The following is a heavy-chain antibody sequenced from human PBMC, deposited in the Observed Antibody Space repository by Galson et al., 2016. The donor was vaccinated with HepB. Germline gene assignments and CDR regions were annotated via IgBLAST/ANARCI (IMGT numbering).Heavy chain of an antibody. Sequence: SLRLSCAASGFTFSTYSMNWVRQAPGKGLEWVAVITYDGSNTYYADAVKGRFTISRDNSKNTLYLQMNSLRAEDTAVYYCARVRTPNYYGSGNYYYYYAMDVWGQGTTVTGAS. V-gene: IGHV3-30*03. J-gene: IGHJ6*02. CDR3: ARVRTPNYYGSGNYYYYYAMDV. CDR2: ITYDGSNT. D-gene: IGHD3-10*01. CDR1: GFTFSTYS.